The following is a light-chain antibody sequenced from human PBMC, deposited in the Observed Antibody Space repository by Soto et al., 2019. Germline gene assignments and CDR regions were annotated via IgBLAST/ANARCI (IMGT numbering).Light chain of an antibody. CDR3: SSYTTSSTLV. CDR1: SGDIGNYSY. J-gene: IGLJ1*01. V-gene: IGLV2-14*01. Sequence: QSVLTQPASVSGSPGQSITISCTGTSGDIGNYSYVSWYQHPPGKAPKLMIYAVSDRPSGVSIRFSGSKSGNTASLTISGLQAEDEADYYCSSYTTSSTLVFGTGTKVTVL. CDR2: AVS.